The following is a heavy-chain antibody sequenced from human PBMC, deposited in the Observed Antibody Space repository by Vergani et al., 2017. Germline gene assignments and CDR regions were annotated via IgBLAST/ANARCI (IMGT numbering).Heavy chain of an antibody. CDR2: ISGSGGST. D-gene: IGHD7-27*01. V-gene: IGHV3-23*01. J-gene: IGHJ4*02. CDR1: GFTFSSYA. Sequence: EVQLLESGGGLVQPGGSLRLACAASGFTFSSYALSWVRQAPGKGLEWVAGISGSGGSTYYADSVKGRFTISRDNSKNTLYLQMNSLRAEDTAVYYCASQLTGDDYWGQGTLVTVSS. CDR3: ASQLTGDDY.